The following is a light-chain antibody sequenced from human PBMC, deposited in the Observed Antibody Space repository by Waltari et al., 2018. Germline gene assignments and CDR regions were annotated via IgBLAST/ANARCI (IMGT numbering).Light chain of an antibody. J-gene: IGKJ1*01. V-gene: IGKV4-1*01. CDR2: WSS. CDR1: QSVLHRPNNKNY. CDR3: QQFYSIPPT. Sequence: DIVMTQSPDSLAASLGERATISCKSSQSVLHRPNNKNYLAWNQQKPGQPPKLLIYWSSNRESGVPDRFSGSGSGTDFTLTINSLQAEDVAVYYCQQFYSIPPTFGQGTKVEIK.